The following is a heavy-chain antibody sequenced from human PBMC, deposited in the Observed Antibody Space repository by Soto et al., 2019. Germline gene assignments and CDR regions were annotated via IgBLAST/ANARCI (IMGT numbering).Heavy chain of an antibody. CDR3: ARVRGEPYYYYGMDV. CDR2: INPSGGST. D-gene: IGHD3-16*01. J-gene: IGHJ6*02. CDR1: GYTFTSYY. V-gene: IGHV1-46*01. Sequence: GASVKVSCKASGYTFTSYYMHWVRQAPGQGLEWMGIINPSGGSTSYAQKFQGRVTMTRDTSTSTVYMELSSLRSEDTAVYYCARVRGEPYYYYGMDVWGQGTTVTVSS.